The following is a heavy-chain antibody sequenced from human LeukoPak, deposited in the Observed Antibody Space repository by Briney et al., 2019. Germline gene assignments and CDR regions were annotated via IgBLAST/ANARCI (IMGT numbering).Heavy chain of an antibody. D-gene: IGHD3-22*01. CDR1: GASISSGSYY. Sequence: PSETLSLTCTVSGASISSGSYYWNWIRQPAGKGLEWIGRIFASGSTNYDPSLKSRVTISLDTSKNQFSLKLSSVTAADTAVYYCARLDADSSGYPWGAFDIWGQGTMVTVSS. CDR2: IFASGST. V-gene: IGHV4-61*02. J-gene: IGHJ3*02. CDR3: ARLDADSSGYPWGAFDI.